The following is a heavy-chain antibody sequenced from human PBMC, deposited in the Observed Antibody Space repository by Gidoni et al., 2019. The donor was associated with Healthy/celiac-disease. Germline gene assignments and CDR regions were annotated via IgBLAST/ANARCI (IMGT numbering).Heavy chain of an antibody. CDR2: ISYDGSNK. CDR1: GFTFSSYA. Sequence: QVQLVESGGGVVQPGRSLRLSCAASGFTFSSYAMHWVRQAPGKGLEWVAVISYDGSNKYYADSVKGRFTISRDNSKNTLYLQMNSLRAEDTAVYYCARENYGSGSYALYYYYYYGMDVWGQGTTVTVSS. V-gene: IGHV3-30*14. CDR3: ARENYGSGSYALYYYYYYGMDV. J-gene: IGHJ6*02. D-gene: IGHD3-10*01.